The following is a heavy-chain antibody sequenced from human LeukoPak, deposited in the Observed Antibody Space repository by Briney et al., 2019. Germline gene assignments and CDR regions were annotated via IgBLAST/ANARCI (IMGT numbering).Heavy chain of an antibody. J-gene: IGHJ4*02. CDR2: IKQDGSEK. D-gene: IGHD1-26*01. V-gene: IGHV3-7*03. CDR3: AGDKMVGATNFDY. Sequence: GGSLRLSCAASGFTFSSHWMNWVRQAPGKGLEWVADIKQDGSEKYYVDSVRGRFTVSRDNAKNSLYLQMNSLRAEDTAVYYCAGDKMVGATNFDYWGQGTLVTVSS. CDR1: GFTFSSHW.